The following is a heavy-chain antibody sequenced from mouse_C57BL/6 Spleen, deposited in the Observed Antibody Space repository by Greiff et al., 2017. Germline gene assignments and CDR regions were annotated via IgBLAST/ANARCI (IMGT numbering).Heavy chain of an antibody. CDR3: ARRGEGGAMDY. J-gene: IGHJ4*01. CDR2: INPSSGYT. V-gene: IGHV1-4*01. CDR1: GYTFTSYT. Sequence: VQVVESGAELARPGASVKMSCKASGYTFTSYTMHWVKPRPGQGLEWIGYINPSSGYTKYNQKFKDKATLTADKSSSTAYMQLSSLTSEDAAGYYCARRGEGGAMDYWGQGTSVTVSS.